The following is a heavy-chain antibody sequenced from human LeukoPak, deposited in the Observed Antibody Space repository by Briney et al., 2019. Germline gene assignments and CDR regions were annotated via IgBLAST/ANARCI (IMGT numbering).Heavy chain of an antibody. CDR1: GGSISSSSYY. D-gene: IGHD3-22*01. CDR3: ARHFWYDSSGTSRWFAP. Sequence: SETLSLTCSVSGGSISSSSYYWGWIRQPPGMGLEWIGSIYYSGSTYYNPSLKSRVTISVDTSKNQFSLKLSSVTSADTAVYYCARHFWYDSSGTSRWFAPWGQGTLVTVSS. J-gene: IGHJ5*02. CDR2: IYYSGST. V-gene: IGHV4-39*01.